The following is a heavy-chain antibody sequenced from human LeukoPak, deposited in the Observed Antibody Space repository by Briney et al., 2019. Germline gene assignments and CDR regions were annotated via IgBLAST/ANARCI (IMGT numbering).Heavy chain of an antibody. CDR3: AREGVLLWFGESSFDY. CDR1: GFTFSSYW. J-gene: IGHJ4*02. Sequence: GGSLRLSCAASGFTFSSYWMHWVRQAPGKGLVWVSRINSDGSSTSYADSVKGRFTISRDNAKNTLYLQMNSLRAEDTAVYYCAREGVLLWFGESSFDYWGQGTLVTVSS. CDR2: INSDGSST. D-gene: IGHD3-10*01. V-gene: IGHV3-74*01.